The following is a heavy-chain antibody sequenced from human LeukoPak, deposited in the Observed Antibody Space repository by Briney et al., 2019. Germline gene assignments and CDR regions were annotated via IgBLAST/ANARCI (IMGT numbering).Heavy chain of an antibody. CDR3: ARGNILAGYCFDF. Sequence: SETLSLTCAVYGGSITGYYWSWIRQTPGGGREWVGEIHYTGATSYNPSLKSRATISTDKPKNQFSLRLSSVAAADTAVYYCARGNILAGYCFDFWGQGALVTVSS. D-gene: IGHD3-9*01. J-gene: IGHJ4*02. V-gene: IGHV4-34*01. CDR1: GGSITGYY. CDR2: IHYTGAT.